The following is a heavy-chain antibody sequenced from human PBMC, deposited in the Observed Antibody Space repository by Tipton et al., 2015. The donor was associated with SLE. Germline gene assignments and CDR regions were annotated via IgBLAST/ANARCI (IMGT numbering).Heavy chain of an antibody. CDR1: GFLVSSYA. J-gene: IGHJ5*02. Sequence: SLRLSCAASGFLVSSYAVTWVRQTPQKGLEWVPTITINGVDTYYSDSVRGRFTISRDNSLNTLYLQMSSLRAEDTAIYFCAKESPWEESWGQGALVTVSS. D-gene: IGHD1-26*01. CDR2: ITINGVDT. CDR3: AKESPWEES. V-gene: IGHV3-23*01.